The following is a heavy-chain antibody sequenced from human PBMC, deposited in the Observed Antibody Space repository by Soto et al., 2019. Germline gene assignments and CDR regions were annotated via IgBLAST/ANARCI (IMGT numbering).Heavy chain of an antibody. V-gene: IGHV3-9*01. D-gene: IGHD3-9*01. CDR3: AKEPLDILTGSKFDY. J-gene: IGHJ4*02. CDR1: GFTFDDYA. Sequence: EVQVVESGGGLVQPGRSLRLSCAASGFTFDDYAMHWVLQGPGKGLAWVSGISWDSGSISSADSVKGRFTISRDNAKNSLYLQMNRLRPEDTAFYYCAKEPLDILTGSKFDYWGQGTLVTVSS. CDR2: ISWDSGSI.